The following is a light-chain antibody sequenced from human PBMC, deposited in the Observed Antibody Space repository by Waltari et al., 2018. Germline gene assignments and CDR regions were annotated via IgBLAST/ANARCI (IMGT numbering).Light chain of an antibody. J-gene: IGKJ4*01. V-gene: IGKV3-11*01. CDR1: QNIGDY. CDR3: QQRSTWLLT. Sequence: EIVLTQSPATLSLSPGVRATLSCRASQNIGDYLAWYQQKPGQPPRLLISDASVRATGVPTRFSGGGSGTDFTLTISSLEPEDSAIYYCQQRSTWLLTFGGGTKVEI. CDR2: DAS.